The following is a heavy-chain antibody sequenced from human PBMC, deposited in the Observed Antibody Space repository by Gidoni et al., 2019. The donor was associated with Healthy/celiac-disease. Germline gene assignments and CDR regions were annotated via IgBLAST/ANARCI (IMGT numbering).Heavy chain of an antibody. D-gene: IGHD6-19*01. J-gene: IGHJ6*02. CDR3: SRMGREYSSGWYEAADYYYYGMDV. CDR1: GFSLSNARMG. CDR2: IFSNDEK. V-gene: IGHV2-26*01. Sequence: QVTLKESGPVLVKPTETLTLTCTVSGFSLSNARMGVSWIRQPPGKALEWLAHIFSNDEKSYSTSLKSRLTISKDTSKSQVVLTMTNMEPVDTATYYWSRMGREYSSGWYEAADYYYYGMDVWGQGTTVTVSS.